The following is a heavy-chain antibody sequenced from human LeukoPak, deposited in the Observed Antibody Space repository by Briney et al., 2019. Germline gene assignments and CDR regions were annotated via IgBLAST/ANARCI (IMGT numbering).Heavy chain of an antibody. J-gene: IGHJ4*02. CDR3: ARCGLVRGLNDY. CDR2: IYHSRST. Sequence: SETLSLTCAVSGYSISSGYYWGWIRQPPGKGLEWIGSIYHSRSTYYNPSLKSRVTISVDTSKNQFSLKLSSVTAADTAVYYCARCGLVRGLNDYWGQGTLVTVSS. V-gene: IGHV4-38-2*01. CDR1: GYSISSGYY. D-gene: IGHD3-10*01.